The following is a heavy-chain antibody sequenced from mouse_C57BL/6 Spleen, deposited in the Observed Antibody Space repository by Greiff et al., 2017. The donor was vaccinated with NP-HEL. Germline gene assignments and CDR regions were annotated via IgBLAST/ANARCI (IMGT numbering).Heavy chain of an antibody. J-gene: IGHJ2*01. V-gene: IGHV1-15*01. CDR3: TRRGCYGSSYPFDY. CDR2: IDPETGGT. D-gene: IGHD1-1*01. Sequence: VQLQQSGAELVRPGASVTLSCKASGYTFTDYEMHWVKQTPVHGLEWIGAIDPETGGTAYNQKFKGKARLTADKSSSTAYMELRSLTSEDSAVYYGTRRGCYGSSYPFDYWGQGTTLTVSS. CDR1: GYTFTDYE.